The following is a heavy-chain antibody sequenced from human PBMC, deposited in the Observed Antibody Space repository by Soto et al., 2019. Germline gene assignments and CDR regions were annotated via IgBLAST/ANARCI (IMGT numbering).Heavy chain of an antibody. CDR2: IIPILGIA. J-gene: IGHJ6*02. V-gene: IGHV1-69*08. Sequence: QVQLVQSGAEVKKPGSSVKVSCKASGGTFSSYTISWVRQAPGQGLEWMGRIIPILGIANYAQKFPGRVTITADKSTSTAYMELSSVRSEDTAVYYCATEEVATIRGVAGVWGQGTTVTVSS. CDR1: GGTFSSYT. D-gene: IGHD5-12*01. CDR3: ATEEVATIRGVAGV.